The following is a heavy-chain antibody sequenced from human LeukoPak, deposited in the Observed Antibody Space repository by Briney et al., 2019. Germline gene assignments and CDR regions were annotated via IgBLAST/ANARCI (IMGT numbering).Heavy chain of an antibody. CDR2: IYTSGST. CDR1: GGSISSGSYY. Sequence: SETLSLTCTVSGGSISSGSYYLSWIRHPAGKGLEWIGRIYTSGSTNYNPSLKSRVTISVDTSKNQFSLKLSSVTAADTAVYYCARVMGDGDYPFDYCGQGTLVTVSS. V-gene: IGHV4-61*02. J-gene: IGHJ4*02. CDR3: ARVMGDGDYPFDY. D-gene: IGHD4-17*01.